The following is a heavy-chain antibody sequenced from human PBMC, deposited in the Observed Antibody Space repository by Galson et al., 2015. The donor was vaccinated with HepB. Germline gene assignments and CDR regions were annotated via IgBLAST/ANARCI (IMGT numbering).Heavy chain of an antibody. Sequence: SLRLSCAASGFTFSSYAMHWVRQAPGKGLEWVAVISYDGSNKYYADSVKGRFTISRDNSKNTLYLQMNSLRAEDTAVYYCARGYSGSAGWFDPWGQGTLVTVSS. V-gene: IGHV3-30-3*01. D-gene: IGHD5-12*01. CDR3: ARGYSGSAGWFDP. CDR2: ISYDGSNK. CDR1: GFTFSSYA. J-gene: IGHJ5*02.